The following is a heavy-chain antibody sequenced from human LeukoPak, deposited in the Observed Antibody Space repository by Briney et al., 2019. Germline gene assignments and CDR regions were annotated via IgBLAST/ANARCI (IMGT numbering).Heavy chain of an antibody. V-gene: IGHV4-59*01. CDR1: GDTIISNY. CDR3: AREIKWELLYWFAA. CDR2: IYYTGST. D-gene: IGHD1-26*01. J-gene: IGHJ5*01. Sequence: SETLSLMCTVSGDTIISNYGSWTRQPPGEGLVWIGYIYYTGSTNYNPSLKSRVTISVDTSKNQFSLKLSSVTAADTAVYYCAREIKWELLYWFAAWGHGTLGTVSS.